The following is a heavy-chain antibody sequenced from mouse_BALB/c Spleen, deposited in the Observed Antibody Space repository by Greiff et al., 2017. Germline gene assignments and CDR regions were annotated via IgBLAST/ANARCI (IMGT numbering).Heavy chain of an antibody. Sequence: VMLVESGPGLVAPSQSLSITCTVSGFSLTSYGVHWVRQPPGKGLEWLGVIWAGGSTNYNSALMSRLSISKDNSKSQVFLKMNSLQTDDTAMYYCAREKLSLYYGNYLYAMDYWGQGTSVTVSS. D-gene: IGHD2-1*01. J-gene: IGHJ4*01. CDR2: IWAGGST. CDR3: AREKLSLYYGNYLYAMDY. CDR1: GFSLTSYG. V-gene: IGHV2-9*02.